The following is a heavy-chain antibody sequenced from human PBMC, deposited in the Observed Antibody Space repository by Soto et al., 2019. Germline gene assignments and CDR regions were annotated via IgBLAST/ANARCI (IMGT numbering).Heavy chain of an antibody. Sequence: QVQLVESGGGVVQPGRSLRLSCAASGFTFSSYAMYWVRQAPGKGLEWVAVISYDGNNKYYADSVKGRFTISRDNSKNTLYPQRNSLRAEDTAVYYCARAGCDGGSCYTLVGLRYGMDVWGQGTTVTVSS. CDR2: ISYDGNNK. V-gene: IGHV3-30-3*01. J-gene: IGHJ6*02. CDR3: ARAGCDGGSCYTLVGLRYGMDV. CDR1: GFTFSSYA. D-gene: IGHD2-15*01.